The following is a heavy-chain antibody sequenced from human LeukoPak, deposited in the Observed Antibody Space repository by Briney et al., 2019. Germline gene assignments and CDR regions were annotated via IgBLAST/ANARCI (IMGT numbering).Heavy chain of an antibody. CDR1: GYTFTDYY. J-gene: IGHJ4*02. CDR2: ISPNSGGT. D-gene: IGHD2-15*01. Sequence: RASVKVSCKASGYTFTDYYIHWVRQSPGQGLEWMGWISPNSGGTNYAQKFQGRVTMTRDTSISTAYMELSSLRSDDTAVYYCASGPSLTAALKQNFGDYWGQGTLVTVSS. CDR3: ASGPSLTAALKQNFGDY. V-gene: IGHV1-2*02.